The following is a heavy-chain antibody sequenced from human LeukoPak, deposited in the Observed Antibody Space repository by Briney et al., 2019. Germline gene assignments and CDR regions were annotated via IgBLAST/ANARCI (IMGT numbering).Heavy chain of an antibody. V-gene: IGHV5-10-1*01. D-gene: IGHD6-13*01. CDR2: IDPSDSYT. J-gene: IGHJ4*02. Sequence: GESLKISCKASGYSFTSYYIGWVRQMPGKGLEWMGRIDPSDSYTNYSPSFQGHVTISADKSISTAYLQWSSLKASDTAMYYCASSPKIAAAGPLFDYWGQGTLVTVSS. CDR3: ASSPKIAAAGPLFDY. CDR1: GYSFTSYY.